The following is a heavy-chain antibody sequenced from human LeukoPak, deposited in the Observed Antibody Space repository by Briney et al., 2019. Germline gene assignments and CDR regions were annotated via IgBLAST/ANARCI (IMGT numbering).Heavy chain of an antibody. D-gene: IGHD1-14*01. J-gene: IGHJ4*02. CDR1: GGSTSSYY. Sequence: SETLSLTCTVSGGSTSSYYWSWIRQPPGKGLEWIGYIYYSGSTNYNPSLKSRVTISVDTSKNQFSLKLSSATAADTAVYYCARGSARLAGRFDYWGQGTLVTVSS. CDR3: ARGSARLAGRFDY. CDR2: IYYSGST. V-gene: IGHV4-59*01.